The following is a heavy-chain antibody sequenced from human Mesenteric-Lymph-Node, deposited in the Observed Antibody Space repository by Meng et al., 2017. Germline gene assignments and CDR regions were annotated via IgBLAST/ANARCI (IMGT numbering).Heavy chain of an antibody. D-gene: IGHD5-18*01. CDR2: IYTSGST. CDR1: GGSISSGSYY. CDR3: ARVPYSYGYLGYYYGMDV. J-gene: IGHJ6*02. V-gene: IGHV4-61*02. Sequence: SETLSLTCTVSGGSISSGSYYWSWIRQPAGKGLEWIGRIYTSGSTNYNPSLKSRVTISVDTSKNQFSLKLSSVTAADTAVYYCARVPYSYGYLGYYYGMDVWGQGTTVTVSS.